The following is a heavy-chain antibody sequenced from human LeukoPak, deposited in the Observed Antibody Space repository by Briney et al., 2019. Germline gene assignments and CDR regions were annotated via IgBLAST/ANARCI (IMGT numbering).Heavy chain of an antibody. CDR2: IYSGGST. D-gene: IGHD6-19*01. CDR1: GITVSSNY. CDR3: VREGYSSGWYRN. Sequence: GGSLRLSCAASGITVSSNYMSWVRQAPGKGLERVSVIYSGGSTYYADSVKGRFTISRDNSKNTLYLQMDSLRAEDTAVYYCVREGYSSGWYRNWGQGTLVTVSS. V-gene: IGHV3-53*01. J-gene: IGHJ4*02.